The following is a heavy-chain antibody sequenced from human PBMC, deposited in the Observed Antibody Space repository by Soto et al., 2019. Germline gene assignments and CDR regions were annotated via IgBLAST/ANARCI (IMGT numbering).Heavy chain of an antibody. J-gene: IGHJ4*02. CDR2: MYYSGNT. Sequence: PSETLSLTCTVSGGSITNYYWSWIRQPPGKRLEYIGYMYYSGNTYYNPSLKSRVTISGDASKNTVYLQMDSLRAEDTAMYYCAAGEPLHYRGQGTLVTVSS. CDR3: AAGEPLHY. D-gene: IGHD3-10*01. CDR1: GGSITNYY. V-gene: IGHV4-59*03.